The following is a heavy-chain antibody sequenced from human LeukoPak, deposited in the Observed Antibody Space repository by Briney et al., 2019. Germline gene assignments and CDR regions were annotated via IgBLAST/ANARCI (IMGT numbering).Heavy chain of an antibody. CDR1: GGSISSGSYY. V-gene: IGHV4-61*02. Sequence: SETLSLTCTVSGGSISSGSYYWSRIRQPARKGLEWIGRIYTSGSTNYNPSLKSRVTISVDTSKNQFSLKLSSVTAADTAVYYCARRGYSSSWNYYYMDVWGKGTTVTVSS. D-gene: IGHD6-13*01. CDR2: IYTSGST. J-gene: IGHJ6*03. CDR3: ARRGYSSSWNYYYMDV.